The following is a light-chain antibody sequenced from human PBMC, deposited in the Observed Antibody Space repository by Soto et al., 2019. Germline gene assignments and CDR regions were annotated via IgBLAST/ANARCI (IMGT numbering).Light chain of an antibody. CDR2: DAS. CDR3: QQRSNWPWT. J-gene: IGKJ1*01. CDR1: QTISTY. V-gene: IGKV3-11*01. Sequence: EIVLTQPPGTLSLYPGESATLSCRASQTISTYLAWFQQKPGQAPRLLIYDASSRATGIPARFSGSGFGTDFTLTISSLEPEDFAVYYCQQRSNWPWTFGQGTKVDIK.